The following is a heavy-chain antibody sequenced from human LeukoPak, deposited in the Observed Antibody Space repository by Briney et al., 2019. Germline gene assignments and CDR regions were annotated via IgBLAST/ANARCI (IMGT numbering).Heavy chain of an antibody. J-gene: IGHJ4*02. V-gene: IGHV4-4*03. CDR3: TRENRPFCPFAY. D-gene: IGHD2/OR15-2a*01. Sequence: KPPGTLSLTCGVSGGSIYITNYWSWVRPAPGKGLEWIGEISHSGTTNYNPSLRSRVTMFLDRANNQFSLSLTSVTAADLAVYYCTRENRPFCPFAYWGQGVLVTVSS. CDR2: ISHSGTT. CDR1: GGSIYITNY.